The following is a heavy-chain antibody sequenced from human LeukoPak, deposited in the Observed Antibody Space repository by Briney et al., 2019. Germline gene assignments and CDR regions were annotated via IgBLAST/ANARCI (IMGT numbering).Heavy chain of an antibody. CDR2: ISSSSSYI. CDR1: GFTFSSYS. CDR3: ATDVRDEYTSGWYPIGY. Sequence: GGSLRLSCAASGFTFSSYSMNWVRQAPGKGLEWVSSISSSSSYIYYADSVKGRFTISGDNAKNSLYLLMNSLRAEDTAVYYCATDVRDEYTSGWYPIGYWGQGTLVTVSS. V-gene: IGHV3-21*06. J-gene: IGHJ4*02. D-gene: IGHD6-19*01.